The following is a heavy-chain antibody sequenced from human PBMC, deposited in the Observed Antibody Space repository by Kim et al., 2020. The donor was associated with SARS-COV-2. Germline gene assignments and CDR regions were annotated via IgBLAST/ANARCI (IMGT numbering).Heavy chain of an antibody. J-gene: IGHJ4*02. CDR2: ISGSGGST. Sequence: GGSLRLSCAASGFTFSSYAMSWVRQAPGKGLEWVSAISGSGGSTYYADSVKGRFTISRDNSKNTLYLQMNSLRAEDTAVYYCANQARKMGSGSYVRDWGQGTLVTVSS. D-gene: IGHD3-10*01. CDR1: GFTFSSYA. CDR3: ANQARKMGSGSYVRD. V-gene: IGHV3-23*01.